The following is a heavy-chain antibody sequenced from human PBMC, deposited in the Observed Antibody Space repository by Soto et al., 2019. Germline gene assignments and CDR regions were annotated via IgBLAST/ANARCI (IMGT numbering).Heavy chain of an antibody. D-gene: IGHD1-26*01. CDR1: GVTFTSYA. CDR2: ISGSGFKK. J-gene: IGHJ5*02. Sequence: PGGSLRLSCAASGVTFTSYAMTWVRQAPGKGLDWISSISGSGFKKYYADSVKGRFTISRDNSKSTVYLELNNLSAEDTAVYHCAKNQGVELVPLATVDWFDPWGQGSVLTVYS. V-gene: IGHV3-23*01. CDR3: AKNQGVELVPLATVDWFDP.